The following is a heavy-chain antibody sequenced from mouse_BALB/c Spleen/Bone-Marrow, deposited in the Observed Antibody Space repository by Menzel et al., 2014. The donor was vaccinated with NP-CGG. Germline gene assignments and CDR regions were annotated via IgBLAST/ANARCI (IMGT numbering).Heavy chain of an antibody. Sequence: QVQLQQSGDELVKPGASVKLSCKASGYSFTNYYMYWVKRRPGQGLEWIGEINPSNGGTNFNEKFKNKATLTVDKSSSTAYMQLSSLTSEDSSVYYCTRSNYGYWYFDVWGAGTTVTVSS. V-gene: IGHV1S81*02. J-gene: IGHJ1*01. CDR1: GYSFTNYY. D-gene: IGHD1-1*01. CDR2: INPSNGGT. CDR3: TRSNYGYWYFDV.